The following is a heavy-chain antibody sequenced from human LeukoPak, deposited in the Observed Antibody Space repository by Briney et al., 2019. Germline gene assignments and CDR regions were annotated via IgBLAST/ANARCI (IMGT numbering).Heavy chain of an antibody. CDR2: ISGSGGNT. D-gene: IGHD6-13*01. J-gene: IGHJ4*02. CDR1: GFTFSSYA. Sequence: GGSLRLSCAASGFTFSSYAMSWVRQAPGKGLEWVSGISGSGGNTYYADSVKGRFTISRDNSKNTLSLQMNSLRAEDTALYYCVKVTAAGFVDHWGQGTLVTVSS. CDR3: VKVTAAGFVDH. V-gene: IGHV3-23*01.